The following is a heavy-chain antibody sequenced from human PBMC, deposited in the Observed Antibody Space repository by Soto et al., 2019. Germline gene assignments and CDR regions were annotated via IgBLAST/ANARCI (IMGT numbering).Heavy chain of an antibody. J-gene: IGHJ5*02. V-gene: IGHV3-11*06. CDR1: GFTFSDYY. D-gene: IGHD2-2*01. CDR3: ARAIAVVVPAANPSWFDP. Sequence: GGSLSLSCAASGFTFSDYYMSWIRQAPGKGLEWVSYISSSSSYTNYADSVKGRLTISRDNAKNSLYLQMNSLRAEDTAVYYGARAIAVVVPAANPSWFDPWGQGTLVTVSS. CDR2: ISSSSSYT.